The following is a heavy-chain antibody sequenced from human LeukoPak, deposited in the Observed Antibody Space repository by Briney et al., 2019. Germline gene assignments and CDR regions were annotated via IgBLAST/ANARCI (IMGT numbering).Heavy chain of an antibody. CDR2: MNANSGNT. CDR1: GYTFTSYD. Sequence: ASVKVSCKASGYTFTSYDINWVRQATGQGLEWMGWMNANSGNTGYAQKFQGRVTMTTDTSTSTAYMELRSLRSDDTAVYYCARERVWFGKLLGRWFDPWGQGTLVTVSS. V-gene: IGHV1-8*01. J-gene: IGHJ5*02. D-gene: IGHD3-10*01. CDR3: ARERVWFGKLLGRWFDP.